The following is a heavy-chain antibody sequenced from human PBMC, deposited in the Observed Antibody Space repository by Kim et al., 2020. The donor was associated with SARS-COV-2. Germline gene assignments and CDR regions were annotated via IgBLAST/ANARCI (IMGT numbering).Heavy chain of an antibody. CDR3: AGQGSGLWFGEVFDY. CDR2: IFYSGST. D-gene: IGHD3-10*01. Sequence: SETLSLTCTVSGGSISSYYWSWIRQPPGKGLEWIGYIFYSGSTNYNPSLKSRVTISVDTSKNQFSLKLTSVTAADTAVYYCAGQGSGLWFGEVFDYWGQGTLVTVSS. J-gene: IGHJ4*02. V-gene: IGHV4-59*08. CDR1: GGSISSYY.